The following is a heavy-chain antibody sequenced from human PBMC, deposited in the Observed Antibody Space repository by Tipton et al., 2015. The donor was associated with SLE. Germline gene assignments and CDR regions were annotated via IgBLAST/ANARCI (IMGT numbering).Heavy chain of an antibody. CDR3: TRGPYCSVDSCYRGMDV. CDR2: INHSGST. J-gene: IGHJ6*02. Sequence: TLSLTCTVSDASISTYFWSWIRQPPGKGLEWIGEINHSGSTNYNPSLKSRVTISVDTSKNQFSLNLRSVTAADTAVYYCTRGPYCSVDSCYRGMDVWGQGTTVTVSS. CDR1: DASISTYF. D-gene: IGHD2-15*01. V-gene: IGHV4-34*01.